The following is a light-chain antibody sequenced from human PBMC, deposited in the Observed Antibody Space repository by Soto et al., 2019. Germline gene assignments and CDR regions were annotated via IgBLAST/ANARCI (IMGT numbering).Light chain of an antibody. V-gene: IGKV3-20*01. J-gene: IGKJ4*01. CDR2: GAS. CDR1: QSVSSSY. Sequence: EIVLTQSPGTLSLSPGESATRSCRASQSVSSSYLAWYQQRPGQAPRLLIYGASSRATDIPDRFSGSGSGTDFTLTISRLEPEDFAVYYCHQYDSSPLTFGGGTKVEIK. CDR3: HQYDSSPLT.